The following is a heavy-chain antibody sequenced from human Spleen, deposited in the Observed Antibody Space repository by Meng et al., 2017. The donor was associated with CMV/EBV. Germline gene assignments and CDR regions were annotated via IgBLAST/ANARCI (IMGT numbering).Heavy chain of an antibody. J-gene: IGHJ4*02. D-gene: IGHD4/OR15-4a*01. CDR1: GFTFSSYE. CDR3: AREDYGSPGGY. V-gene: IGHV3-23*01. Sequence: GESLKISCAASGFTFSSYEMNWVRQAPGKGLEWVAAISGSGDDTYYRDSVKGRFTISRDRSKKTLYLQMNSLRAEDTAVYYCAREDYGSPGGYWGQGTLVTVSS. CDR2: ISGSGDDT.